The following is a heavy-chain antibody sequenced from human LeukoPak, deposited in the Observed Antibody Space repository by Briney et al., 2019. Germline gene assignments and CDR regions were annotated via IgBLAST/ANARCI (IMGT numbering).Heavy chain of an antibody. CDR2: IYYSGST. CDR1: GGSISSSSYY. V-gene: IGHV4-39*07. J-gene: IGHJ4*02. Sequence: SETLSLTCTVSGGSISSSSYYWGWIRQPPGKGLEWIGSIYYSGSTYYNPSLKSRVTISVDRSKNQFSLKLSSVTAADTAVYYCARAPLSYSGSYYVPSHFDYWGQGTLVTVSS. D-gene: IGHD1-26*01. CDR3: ARAPLSYSGSYYVPSHFDY.